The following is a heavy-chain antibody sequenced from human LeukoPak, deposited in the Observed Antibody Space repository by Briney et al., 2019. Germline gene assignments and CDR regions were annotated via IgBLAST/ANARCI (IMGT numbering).Heavy chain of an antibody. V-gene: IGHV4-31*03. CDR1: GGSISSGGYY. CDR3: ARVAARPQPFDY. D-gene: IGHD6-6*01. Sequence: SETLSLTCTVSGGSISSGGYYWGWIRQHPGKGLEWIGYIYYSGSTYYNPSLKSRVTISVDTSKNQFSLKLSSVTAADTAVYYCARVAARPQPFDYWGQGTLVTVSS. CDR2: IYYSGST. J-gene: IGHJ4*02.